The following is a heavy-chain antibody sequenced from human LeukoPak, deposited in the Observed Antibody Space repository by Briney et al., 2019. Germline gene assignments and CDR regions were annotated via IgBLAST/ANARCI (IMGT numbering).Heavy chain of an antibody. Sequence: SETLSLTCAVYGGSFSGYYWSWIRQPPGKGLEWIGEINHSGSTNYNPSLKSRVTISVDTSKNQFSLKLSSVTAADTAVYYCARRNTAMGVFDYWGQGTLVTVSS. CDR3: ARRNTAMGVFDY. D-gene: IGHD5-18*01. V-gene: IGHV4-34*01. CDR1: GGSFSGYY. J-gene: IGHJ4*02. CDR2: INHSGST.